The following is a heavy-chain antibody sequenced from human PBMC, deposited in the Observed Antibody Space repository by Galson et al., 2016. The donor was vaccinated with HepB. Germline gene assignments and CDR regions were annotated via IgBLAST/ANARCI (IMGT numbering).Heavy chain of an antibody. J-gene: IGHJ4*02. Sequence: SLRLSCAASGFTFSDYYMSWVRQAPGKGLEWVSYILSSSSYTNYADSVKGRFTISRDNAKNSLYLQMNSLRAEDTAVYYCARADYIDGRVLLDYWGQGSLVTVSS. CDR2: ILSSSSYT. V-gene: IGHV3-11*06. CDR1: GFTFSDYY. CDR3: ARADYIDGRVLLDY. D-gene: IGHD1-26*01.